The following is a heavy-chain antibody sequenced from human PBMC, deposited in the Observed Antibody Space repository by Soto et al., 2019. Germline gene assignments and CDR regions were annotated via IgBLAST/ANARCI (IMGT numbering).Heavy chain of an antibody. CDR2: INAGNGNT. J-gene: IGHJ6*02. D-gene: IGHD2-2*01. V-gene: IGHV1-3*01. Sequence: ASVKVSCKASGYTFTSYAMHWVRQAPGQRLEWMGWINAGNGNTKYSQKFQGRVTITRDTSASTAYMKLSSLRSEDTAVYYCAKDIVVVPAAPAPQYYYYGMDVWGQGTTVTVSS. CDR1: GYTFTSYA. CDR3: AKDIVVVPAAPAPQYYYYGMDV.